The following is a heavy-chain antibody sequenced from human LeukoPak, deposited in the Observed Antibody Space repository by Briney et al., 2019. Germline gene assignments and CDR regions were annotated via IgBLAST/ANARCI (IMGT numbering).Heavy chain of an antibody. CDR2: LSPSGASI. CDR3: AAGPYGGNTPFDY. D-gene: IGHD4-23*01. Sequence: GGSLRLSCAASGFTFSSYAMSWVRQAPGRGLEWVSSLSPSGASIYYADSVKGRFTISRDNPKNTLYLHMNNLRVEDTALYYCAAGPYGGNTPFDYWGQGTLVTISS. J-gene: IGHJ4*02. V-gene: IGHV3-23*01. CDR1: GFTFSSYA.